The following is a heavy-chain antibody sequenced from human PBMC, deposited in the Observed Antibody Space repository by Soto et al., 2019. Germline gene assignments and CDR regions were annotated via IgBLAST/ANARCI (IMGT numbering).Heavy chain of an antibody. Sequence: TLSLTCAVYGGSFSGYYWSWIRQPPGKGLEWIGEINHSGSTNYNPSLKSRVTISVDTSKNQFSLKLSSVTAADTAVYYCARGFPHYGETPQYYYYYGMDVWGQGTTVTVSS. CDR3: ARGFPHYGETPQYYYYYGMDV. CDR2: INHSGST. D-gene: IGHD4-17*01. J-gene: IGHJ6*02. V-gene: IGHV4-34*01. CDR1: GGSFSGYY.